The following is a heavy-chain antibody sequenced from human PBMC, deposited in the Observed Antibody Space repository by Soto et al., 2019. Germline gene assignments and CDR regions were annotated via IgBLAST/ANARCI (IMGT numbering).Heavy chain of an antibody. V-gene: IGHV4-59*01. CDR1: GASLSSYF. J-gene: IGHJ4*02. Sequence: YDALSRTCLVSGASLSSYFWSWVRPTPGKGLEWIGHSINRGSPNYNPSLKSRVTISVDTSKNQFSLKLSSVTAADTAVYYCARAESSSSEGFDHWGRGTLVTVS. CDR3: ARAESSSSEGFDH. D-gene: IGHD6-6*01. CDR2: SINRGSP.